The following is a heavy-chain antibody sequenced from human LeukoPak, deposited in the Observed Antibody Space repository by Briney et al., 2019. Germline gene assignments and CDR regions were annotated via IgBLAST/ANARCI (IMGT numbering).Heavy chain of an antibody. CDR1: GGSISTYY. CDR2: INYGGST. J-gene: IGHJ4*02. D-gene: IGHD3-9*01. V-gene: IGHV4-59*01. Sequence: PSETLSLTCTVSGGSISTYYWSWIRQSPGKGMEWIGYINYGGSTNYNPSLKSRVTISVDTSKNQFSLKLTSVTAADTAVYYCARMSVRLAFFDYWGQGTLVTVSS. CDR3: ARMSVRLAFFDY.